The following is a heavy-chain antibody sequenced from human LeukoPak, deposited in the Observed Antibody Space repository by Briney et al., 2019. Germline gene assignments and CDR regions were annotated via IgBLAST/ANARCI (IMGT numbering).Heavy chain of an antibody. CDR1: GFPFNNYW. Sequence: GSLKLSCAASGFPFNNYWIHWVRQAPGKGLMWVSSINTDGRTTRYAASVQGRFTISRDNAKNTLSLQMNSLRDDDTAVYYCARAGASGWYAAGWFDPWGQGTLVTVSS. J-gene: IGHJ5*02. D-gene: IGHD6-19*01. V-gene: IGHV3-74*01. CDR2: INTDGRTT. CDR3: ARAGASGWYAAGWFDP.